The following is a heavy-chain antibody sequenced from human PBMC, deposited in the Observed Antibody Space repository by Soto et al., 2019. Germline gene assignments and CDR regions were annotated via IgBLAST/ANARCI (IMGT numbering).Heavy chain of an antibody. CDR1: AFTFRSYT. J-gene: IGHJ4*02. Sequence: GGSLRLSCAASAFTFRSYTMHWVRQAPGKGLEWLATISYDGSKTNYADSVRGRFTISGDNSKSTLFLQMDSLRPEDAAVYSCARDRDSSYFPPPYYFDSWGQGTLVTVSS. V-gene: IGHV3-30*04. CDR3: ARDRDSSYFPPPYYFDS. CDR2: ISYDGSKT. D-gene: IGHD4-4*01.